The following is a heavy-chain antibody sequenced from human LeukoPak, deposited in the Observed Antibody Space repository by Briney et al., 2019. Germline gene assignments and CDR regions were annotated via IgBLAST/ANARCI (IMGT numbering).Heavy chain of an antibody. CDR3: ARQENDSSGYYFDY. CDR2: IYYSGST. V-gene: IGHV4-39*01. CDR1: GGSISSSSYY. J-gene: IGHJ4*02. Sequence: PSETLSLTCTVSGGSISSSSYYWGWIRQPPGTGLEWIGSIYYSGSTYYNPSLKSRVTISVDTSKNQFSLKLSSVTAADTAVYYCARQENDSSGYYFDYWGQGTLVTVSS. D-gene: IGHD3-22*01.